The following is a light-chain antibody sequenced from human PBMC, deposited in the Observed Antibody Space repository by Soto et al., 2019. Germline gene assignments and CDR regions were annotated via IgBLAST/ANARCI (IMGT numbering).Light chain of an antibody. CDR2: DAS. V-gene: IGKV3-20*01. CDR3: QQYNNWPAIT. CDR1: QTVRNNY. Sequence: EFVLTQSPGTLSLSPGERATLSCRASQTVRNNYLAWYQQKPGQAPRLLIYDASSRATGIPDRFSGGGSGTDFTLTISRLEPEDFAVYYCQQYNNWPAITFGQGTRLEI. J-gene: IGKJ5*01.